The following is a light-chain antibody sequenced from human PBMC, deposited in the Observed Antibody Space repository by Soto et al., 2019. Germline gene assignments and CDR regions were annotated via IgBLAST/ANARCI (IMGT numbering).Light chain of an antibody. V-gene: IGKV1-5*03. J-gene: IGKJ1*01. CDR1: QTVSSW. CDR3: QHYNSYSEA. CDR2: EAS. Sequence: DIQMTQSPSTLSGSVGDRVTITCRASQTVSSWLAWYQQKPGKAPKLLIYEASTINSGVPARFSGSGSGTEFTLTISSLQPDDFATYYCQHYNSYSEAFGQGTKVDIK.